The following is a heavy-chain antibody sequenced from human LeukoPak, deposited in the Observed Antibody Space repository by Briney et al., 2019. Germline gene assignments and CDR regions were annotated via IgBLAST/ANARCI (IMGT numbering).Heavy chain of an antibody. CDR1: GFTFSSYW. CDR2: IKQDGSEK. CDR3: ARVDYGDYIDS. J-gene: IGHJ4*02. V-gene: IGHV3-7*04. Sequence: GGSLRLFCAASGFTFSSYWMSWVRQVPGKGLEWVANIKQDGSEKYYVDSVKGRFTFSRDNAKNSLYLQMSSLRAEDTAVYYCARVDYGDYIDSWGQGTLVTVSS. D-gene: IGHD4-17*01.